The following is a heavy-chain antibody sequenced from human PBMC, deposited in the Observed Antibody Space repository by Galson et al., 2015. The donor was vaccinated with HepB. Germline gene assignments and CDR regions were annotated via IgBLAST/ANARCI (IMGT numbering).Heavy chain of an antibody. CDR2: FDPEDGET. CDR3: ATIDYVWGSYRYAFDI. Sequence: SVKVSCKVSGYTLTELSMHWVRQAPGKGLEWMGGFDPEDGETIYAQKFQGRVTMTEDTSTDTAYMELSSLRSEDTAVYYCATIDYVWGSYRYAFDIWGQGTMVTVSS. D-gene: IGHD3-16*02. CDR1: GYTLTELS. J-gene: IGHJ3*02. V-gene: IGHV1-24*01.